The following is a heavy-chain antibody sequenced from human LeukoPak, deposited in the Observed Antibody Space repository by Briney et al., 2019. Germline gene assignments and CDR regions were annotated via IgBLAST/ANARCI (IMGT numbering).Heavy chain of an antibody. Sequence: GASVTVSCKASGYSFTSFGISWVRQAPGQGLEWMGWISAYNGHTKSAEKLQGRVTMTTDTSTNTAYMELTSLRSDDTAVYYCARDQVVGATAGTFDYWGQGTLVAVSS. CDR1: GYSFTSFG. J-gene: IGHJ4*02. CDR2: ISAYNGHT. CDR3: ARDQVVGATAGTFDY. D-gene: IGHD1-26*01. V-gene: IGHV1-18*01.